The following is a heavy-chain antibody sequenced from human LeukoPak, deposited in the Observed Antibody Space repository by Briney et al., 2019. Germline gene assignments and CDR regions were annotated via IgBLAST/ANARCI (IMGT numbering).Heavy chain of an antibody. D-gene: IGHD5-18*01. CDR1: GFTFSSYA. CDR3: AKAPANYVDTAMGTFDY. V-gene: IGHV3-23*01. J-gene: IGHJ4*02. CDR2: ISSSGIST. Sequence: GGSLRLSCAASGFTFSSYAMNWVRQAPGKGQEWVSAISSSGISTYYADSVKGRFTISRDNSKNTLYLQMNSLRAEDTAVYYCAKAPANYVDTAMGTFDYWGQGTLVTVSS.